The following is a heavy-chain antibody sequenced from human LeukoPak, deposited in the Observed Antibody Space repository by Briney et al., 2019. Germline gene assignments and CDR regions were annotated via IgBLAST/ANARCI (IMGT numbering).Heavy chain of an antibody. J-gene: IGHJ4*02. D-gene: IGHD1-26*01. CDR2: ISSSGSAI. CDR3: AREVVGATSEFDF. Sequence: VGSLRLSRAASGFTFSSHEMNWVRQAPGKGLEWVSYISSSGSAIYYADSVKGRFTISRDNAKNSLYLQMNSLRADDTALYYCAREVVGATSEFDFWGQASLVSVSS. V-gene: IGHV3-48*03. CDR1: GFTFSSHE.